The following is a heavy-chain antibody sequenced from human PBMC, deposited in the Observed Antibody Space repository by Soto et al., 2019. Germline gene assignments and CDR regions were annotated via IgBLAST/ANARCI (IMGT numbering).Heavy chain of an antibody. CDR3: AREGFFNYYYYMDV. CDR1: GFTFSDYY. Sequence: GGSLRLSCAASGFTFSDYYMSWIRQAPGKGLEWVSYISSSGSTIYYADSVKGRFTISRDNAKNSLYLQMNSLRAEDTAVYYCAREGFFNYYYYMDVWGKGTTVTVSS. V-gene: IGHV3-11*01. CDR2: ISSSGSTI. J-gene: IGHJ6*03.